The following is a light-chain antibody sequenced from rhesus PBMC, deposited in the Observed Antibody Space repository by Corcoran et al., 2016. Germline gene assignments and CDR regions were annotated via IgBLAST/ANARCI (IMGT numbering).Light chain of an antibody. J-gene: IGKJ2*01. V-gene: IGKV3S9*01. CDR2: GAS. Sequence: EIVMTQSPATLSLSPGERATLSCWASQSGSSFVAWYQQKPDQAPSLLIYGASSRATGIPDRFSGSGSVTGFTLTISSLKPEDFGVYYYQQYSNWPCSFGQGAKVEI. CDR1: QSGSSF. CDR3: QQYSNWPCS.